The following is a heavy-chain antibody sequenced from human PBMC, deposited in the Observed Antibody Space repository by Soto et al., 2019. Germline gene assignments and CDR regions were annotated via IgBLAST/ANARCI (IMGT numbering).Heavy chain of an antibody. CDR3: AKDFKVSGSYYGSLNYYYGMDV. CDR2: ISYDGSLK. D-gene: IGHD3-10*01. V-gene: IGHV3-30*18. J-gene: IGHJ6*02. Sequence: QVHLVESGGGVVQPGRSLRLSCAASGFTFSSYGMHWVRQAPGKGLEWVAVISYDGSLKYYADSVKGRFTISRDNSKSALHLQMNSLRPEDTAVYYCAKDFKVSGSYYGSLNYYYGMDVWGQGTTVTVSS. CDR1: GFTFSSYG.